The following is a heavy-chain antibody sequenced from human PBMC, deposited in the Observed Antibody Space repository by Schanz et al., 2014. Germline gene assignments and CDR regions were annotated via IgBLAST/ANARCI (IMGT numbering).Heavy chain of an antibody. J-gene: IGHJ4*02. CDR3: ASSGAGYSSSWDFDY. CDR1: RYTFNTYG. CDR2: ISAYNGNT. V-gene: IGHV1-18*01. Sequence: QGQLVQSGPEVKEPGASVKVSCEASRYTFNTYGLNWVRQAPGQGLEWMGWISAYNGNTNYAQKFQGRVTFTADKSTSTAYMELSSLRSEDTAVYYCASSGAGYSSSWDFDYWGQGTLVTVSS. D-gene: IGHD6-13*01.